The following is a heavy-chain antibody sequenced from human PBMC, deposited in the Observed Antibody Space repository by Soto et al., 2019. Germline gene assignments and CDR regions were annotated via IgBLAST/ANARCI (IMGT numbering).Heavy chain of an antibody. D-gene: IGHD5-12*01. V-gene: IGHV4-31*03. CDR2: IYYSGST. CDR3: ARYSGYDYLDY. Sequence: QVQLQESGPGLVKPSQTLSLTCTVSGGSISNDGSYWSWIRQPPGKGLEWIGYIYYSGSTYYNLSLKSRVTISVDTSENQFSLMLTSVTAADTAVYYCARYSGYDYLDYWGQGTLVTVSS. J-gene: IGHJ4*02. CDR1: GGSISNDGSY.